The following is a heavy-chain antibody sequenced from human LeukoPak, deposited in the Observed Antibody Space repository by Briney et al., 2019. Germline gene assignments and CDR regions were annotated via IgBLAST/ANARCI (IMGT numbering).Heavy chain of an antibody. CDR2: FYSGGST. V-gene: IGHV4-4*07. J-gene: IGHJ6*03. CDR1: GGSISSYY. CDR3: ARDTLMRNNCRGRRCFYMDV. D-gene: IGHD1-1*01. Sequence: SETLSLTCTVSGGSISSYYWSWIRQPAGKGLEWIGRFYSGGSTDYNPSLKSRVTMSVDTSKNQFSLKLSSVTAADTAVYYCARDTLMRNNCRGRRCFYMDVWGKGTTVTVSS.